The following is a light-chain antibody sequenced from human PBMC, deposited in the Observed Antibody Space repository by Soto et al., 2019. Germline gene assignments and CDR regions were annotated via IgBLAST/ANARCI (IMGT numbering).Light chain of an antibody. CDR3: SSYTRGNTYV. CDR1: GSDIGAYNT. Sequence: ALTQPASVSGSPGQSITISCTGTGSDIGAYNTVAWYQQHPRRVPKLMIYEVTNRPSGISNRFSGSKSGNTASLTISGLQAEDEGDYYCSSYTRGNTYVFGTGTKVTVL. J-gene: IGLJ1*01. V-gene: IGLV2-14*01. CDR2: EVT.